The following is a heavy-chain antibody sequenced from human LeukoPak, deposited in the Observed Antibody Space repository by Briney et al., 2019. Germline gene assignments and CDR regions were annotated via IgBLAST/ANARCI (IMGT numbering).Heavy chain of an antibody. J-gene: IGHJ4*02. V-gene: IGHV3-30*02. CDR1: GFNLSAYA. Sequence: PGGSLGLSCVASGFNLSAYAMHWARQAPGKGLEWVSLIRYDGSDKYYADSVKGRFTISRDISKNTLNLQMNSLRAEDTAVYYCAKDASSSSSLGDWGQGTLVTVSS. D-gene: IGHD6-6*01. CDR2: IRYDGSDK. CDR3: AKDASSSSSLGD.